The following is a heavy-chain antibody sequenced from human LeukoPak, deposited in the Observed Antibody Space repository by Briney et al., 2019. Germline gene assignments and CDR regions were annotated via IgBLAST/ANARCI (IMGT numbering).Heavy chain of an antibody. D-gene: IGHD3-9*01. CDR2: VYTSGST. Sequence: SETLSLTCTVSGRSISSNYWNWIPQPPGKGQEWVGYVYTSGSTNYNPSLKSRVTISIDTSKNPFSLKATTVIAADTAVYYCARNSGGTTIFSAFDIWGQGTMVTVS. J-gene: IGHJ3*02. CDR3: ARNSGGTTIFSAFDI. V-gene: IGHV4-59*01. CDR1: GRSISSNY.